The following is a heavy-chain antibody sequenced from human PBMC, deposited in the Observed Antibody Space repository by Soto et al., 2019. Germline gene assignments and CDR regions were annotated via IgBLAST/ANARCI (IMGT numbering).Heavy chain of an antibody. CDR2: ITSSGSAI. CDR1: GFTFSIYS. V-gene: IGHV3-48*01. Sequence: PGGSLRLSCAASGFTFSIYSMNWVRQAPGKGLEWVSYITSSGSAIYYADTVKGRFTISRDNAKNSLYLQMNSLRAEDTAVYYCTIRYTGYAQAGLDSWGQGPLVTVSS. CDR3: TIRYTGYAQAGLDS. D-gene: IGHD5-12*01. J-gene: IGHJ4*02.